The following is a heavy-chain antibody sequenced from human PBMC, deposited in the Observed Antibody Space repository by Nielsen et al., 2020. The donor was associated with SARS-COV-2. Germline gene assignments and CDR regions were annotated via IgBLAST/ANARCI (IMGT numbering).Heavy chain of an antibody. Sequence: GGSLRLSCAASGFTFSSYAMSWVRQAPGKGLEWVSAISGSGGSTYYADSVKGRFTISRDNSKNTLYLQMNSLRAEDTAVYYCIKWELLSDAFDIWGQGTMVTVSS. J-gene: IGHJ3*02. CDR2: ISGSGGST. CDR1: GFTFSSYA. CDR3: IKWELLSDAFDI. V-gene: IGHV3-23*01. D-gene: IGHD1-26*01.